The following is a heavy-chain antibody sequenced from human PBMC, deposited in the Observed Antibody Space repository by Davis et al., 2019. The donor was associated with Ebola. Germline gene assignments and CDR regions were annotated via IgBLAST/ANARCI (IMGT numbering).Heavy chain of an antibody. D-gene: IGHD3-3*01. J-gene: IGHJ3*02. CDR2: INHSGST. Sequence: SETLSLTCAVYGGSFRGYYWSWIRQPPGKGLEWIGEINHSGSTNYNPSLKSRVTTSVDTSKNQFSLKLSSVTAADTAVYYCVTTIFGVVIIMADAFDIWGQGTMVTVSS. V-gene: IGHV4-34*01. CDR1: GGSFRGYY. CDR3: VTTIFGVVIIMADAFDI.